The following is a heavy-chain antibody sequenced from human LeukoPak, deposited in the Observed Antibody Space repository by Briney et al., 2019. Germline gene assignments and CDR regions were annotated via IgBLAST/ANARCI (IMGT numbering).Heavy chain of an antibody. CDR3: ARDEGGYNRPFDY. V-gene: IGHV1-69*13. CDR1: GGTFSSYA. D-gene: IGHD5-24*01. CDR2: IIPIFGTA. Sequence: SVKVSCKASGGTFSSYAISWVRQAPGQGLEWMGGIIPIFGTADYAQKFQGRVTITADESTSTAYMELSNLRSEDTAVYYCARDEGGYNRPFDYWGQGTLVTVSS. J-gene: IGHJ4*02.